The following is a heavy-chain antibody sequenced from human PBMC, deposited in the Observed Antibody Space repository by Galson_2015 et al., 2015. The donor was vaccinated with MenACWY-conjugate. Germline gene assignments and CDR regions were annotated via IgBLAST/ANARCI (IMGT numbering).Heavy chain of an antibody. CDR2: IYHSGST. Sequence: ETLSLTCAVSGDSISSRHWWRWVRQPPGKGLEWIGEIYHSGSTDYNPSLKSRVTISVDKSKSQFSLKLSSVTAADTAVYYCATSGAVPQPNYWGQGTLVTVSS. D-gene: IGHD6-19*01. V-gene: IGHV4-4*02. J-gene: IGHJ4*02. CDR3: ATSGAVPQPNY. CDR1: GDSISSRHW.